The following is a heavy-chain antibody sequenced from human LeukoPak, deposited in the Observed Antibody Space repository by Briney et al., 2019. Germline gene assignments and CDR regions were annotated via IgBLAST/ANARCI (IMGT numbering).Heavy chain of an antibody. CDR1: GFTFGDYA. CDR2: IQAKAYGGAT. CDR3: TRAPHPRCSSSGCYLDS. J-gene: IGHJ4*02. Sequence: PGGSLRLSCSTSGFTFGDYAMSWVRQAPGKGLEWVGFIQAKAYGGATKYAASVNGRFSISRDDSQSIANLQMNDLKTEDTAVYYCTRAPHPRCSSSGCYLDSWGQGTLVTVSS. D-gene: IGHD2-2*01. V-gene: IGHV3-49*04.